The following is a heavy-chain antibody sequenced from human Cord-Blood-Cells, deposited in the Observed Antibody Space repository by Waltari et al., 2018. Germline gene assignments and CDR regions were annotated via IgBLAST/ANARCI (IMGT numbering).Heavy chain of an antibody. J-gene: IGHJ4*02. CDR2: ISYDGSNK. CDR1: GFTFSSYA. V-gene: IGHV3-30-3*01. CDR3: ARSPVLRYFDWLLYFDY. Sequence: QVQLVESGGGVVQPGRSLSLSCAASGFTFSSYAMHWVRQAPGKGLEWVAVISYDGSNKYYADSVKGRFTISRDNSKNTLYLQMNSLRAEDTAVYYCARSPVLRYFDWLLYFDYWGQGTLVTVSS. D-gene: IGHD3-9*01.